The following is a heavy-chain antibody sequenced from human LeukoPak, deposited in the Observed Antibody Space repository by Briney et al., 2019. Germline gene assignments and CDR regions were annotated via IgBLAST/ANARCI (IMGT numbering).Heavy chain of an antibody. CDR2: IHHSGST. CDR1: GGSVSSTNW. D-gene: IGHD3-3*01. Sequence: SETLSLTCAVSGGSVSSTNWWSWVRQPPGKGLEWIAEIHHSGSTNYNPSLKSRVTISVDKSENQFSLNLSSVTAADTAVHYCARIFGGCDWGQGTLVTVSS. J-gene: IGHJ4*02. V-gene: IGHV4-4*02. CDR3: ARIFGGCD.